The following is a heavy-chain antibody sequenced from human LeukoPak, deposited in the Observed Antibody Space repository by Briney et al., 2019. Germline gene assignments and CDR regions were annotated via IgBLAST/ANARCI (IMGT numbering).Heavy chain of an antibody. J-gene: IGHJ6*02. V-gene: IGHV3-23*01. CDR1: GFTFSSYA. D-gene: IGHD2-2*01. Sequence: GGSLRLSCAASGFTFSSYAMSWVRQAPGKGLEWVSAISGSGGSTYYADSVKGRFTISRDNSKNTLYLQMNSLRAEDTAVYYCAKARPLGYCSSTSCPYYYYYGMDVWGQGTTVTVSS. CDR2: ISGSGGST. CDR3: AKARPLGYCSSTSCPYYYYYGMDV.